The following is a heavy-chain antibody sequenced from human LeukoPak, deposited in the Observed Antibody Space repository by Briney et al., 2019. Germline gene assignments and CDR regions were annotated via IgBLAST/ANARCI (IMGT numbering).Heavy chain of an antibody. V-gene: IGHV4-34*01. CDR3: ARHSSVRSPFDY. J-gene: IGHJ4*02. D-gene: IGHD5/OR15-5a*01. Sequence: PSETLSLTCAVYGGSFSGYYWSWIRQPPGKGLEWIGEINHSGSTNYNPSLKSRVTISVDTSKNQFSLKLSSVTAADTAVYYCARHSSVRSPFDYWGQGTLVTVSS. CDR1: GGSFSGYY. CDR2: INHSGST.